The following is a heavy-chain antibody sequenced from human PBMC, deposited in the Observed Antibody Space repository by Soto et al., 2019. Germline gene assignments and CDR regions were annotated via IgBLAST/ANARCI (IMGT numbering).Heavy chain of an antibody. J-gene: IGHJ4*02. Sequence: SETLSLTCTVSGYSISSGYYWGWIRQPPGKGLEWIGSIYHSGSTYYNPSLKSRVTISVDTSKNQFSLKLSSVTAADTAVYYCARRVRIAARPDFDYWGQGTLVTVSS. V-gene: IGHV4-38-2*02. CDR2: IYHSGST. CDR3: ARRVRIAARPDFDY. CDR1: GYSISSGYY. D-gene: IGHD6-6*01.